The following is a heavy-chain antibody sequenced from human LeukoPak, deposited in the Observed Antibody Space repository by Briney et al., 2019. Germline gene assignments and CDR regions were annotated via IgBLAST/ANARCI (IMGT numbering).Heavy chain of an antibody. CDR3: ARDAPIAAEYYYYYYGMDV. Sequence: SETLSLTCAVYGGSFSGYYWSWIRQPPGKGLEWIGYIYYSGSTNYNPSLKSRVTISVDTSKNQFSLKLSSVTAADTAVYYCARDAPIAAEYYYYYYGMDVWGQGTTVTVSS. J-gene: IGHJ6*02. V-gene: IGHV4-59*01. D-gene: IGHD6-6*01. CDR2: IYYSGST. CDR1: GGSFSGYY.